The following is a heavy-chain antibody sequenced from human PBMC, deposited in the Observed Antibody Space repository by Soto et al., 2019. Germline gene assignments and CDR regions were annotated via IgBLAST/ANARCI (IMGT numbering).Heavy chain of an antibody. CDR3: TTGLSNGYYNFDY. J-gene: IGHJ4*02. CDR2: IIGESDGGTT. V-gene: IGHV3-15*01. Sequence: GGSLRLSSTASGFTFSNAWMSWVRQAPGKGLEWIGRIIGESDGGTTDYAAPVKGRFTISRDHSKDTLYLHMNSLKTEDTAVYYCTTGLSNGYYNFDYWGQGT. CDR1: GFTFSNAW. D-gene: IGHD3-22*01.